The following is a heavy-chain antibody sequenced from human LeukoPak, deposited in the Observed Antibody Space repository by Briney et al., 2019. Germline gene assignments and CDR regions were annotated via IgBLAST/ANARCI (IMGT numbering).Heavy chain of an antibody. V-gene: IGHV3-23*01. D-gene: IGHD2-2*01. CDR3: AKDQCSSTSCYPKYYYYYYGMDV. J-gene: IGHJ6*02. Sequence: GGSLRLSCAASGFTFSSYAMSWVRQAPGKGLEWVSAISGSGGSTYYADSVKGRCTISRDNSKNTLYLQMNSLRAEDTAVYYCAKDQCSSTSCYPKYYYYYYGMDVWGQGTTVTVSS. CDR1: GFTFSSYA. CDR2: ISGSGGST.